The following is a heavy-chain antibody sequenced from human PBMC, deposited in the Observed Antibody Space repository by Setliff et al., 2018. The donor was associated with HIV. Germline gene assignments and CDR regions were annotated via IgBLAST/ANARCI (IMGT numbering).Heavy chain of an antibody. CDR1: GYTFTSYY. CDR2: INPSGGSA. D-gene: IGHD3-22*01. V-gene: IGHV1-46*01. Sequence: ASVKVSCKASGYTFTSYYLHWVRQAPGQGLEWMGMINPSGGSASYAQKFQGRVTMTRDTSTSTVYMELSSLRSEDTAVYYCARARITMIGDAFDIWGQGTMVTVSS. CDR3: ARARITMIGDAFDI. J-gene: IGHJ3*02.